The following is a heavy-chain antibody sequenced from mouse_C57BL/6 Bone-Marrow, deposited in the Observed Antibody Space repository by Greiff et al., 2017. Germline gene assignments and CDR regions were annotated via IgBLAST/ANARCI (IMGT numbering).Heavy chain of an antibody. Sequence: QVQLKESGAELARPGASVKMSCKASGYTFTSYTMHWVKQRPGQGLEWIGYINPSSGYTKSNQKFKDKATLTADKSSSTAYMQLSSLTSEDSAVYYCARSSWFAYWGQGTLVTVSA. V-gene: IGHV1-4*01. CDR3: ARSSWFAY. CDR1: GYTFTSYT. CDR2: INPSSGYT. J-gene: IGHJ3*01.